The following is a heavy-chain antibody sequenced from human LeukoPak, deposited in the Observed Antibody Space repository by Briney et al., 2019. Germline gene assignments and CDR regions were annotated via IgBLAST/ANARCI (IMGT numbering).Heavy chain of an antibody. CDR3: AKGSGSGSYYPYYYYYMDV. J-gene: IGHJ6*03. V-gene: IGHV3-30*02. CDR1: GFTFSSYG. D-gene: IGHD3-10*01. CDR2: IRYDGSNK. Sequence: GGSLRLSCAASGFTFSSYGMHWVRQAPGKGLEWVAFIRYDGSNKYYADSVKGRFTTSRDNSKNTLYLRMNSLRAEDTAVYYCAKGSGSGSYYPYYYYYMDVWGKGTTVTISS.